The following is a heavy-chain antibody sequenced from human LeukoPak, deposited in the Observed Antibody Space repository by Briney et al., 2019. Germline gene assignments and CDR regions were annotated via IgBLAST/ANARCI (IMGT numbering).Heavy chain of an antibody. CDR2: IIPIFGTA. Sequence: SVKVSCKASGGTFSSYAISWVRQAPGQGLEWMGGIIPIFGTANYAQKFQGRVTITADESTSTAYMELSSLRSEDTAVYYCAREGDRYIRYWYFDLWGRGTLVTVSS. CDR3: AREGDRYIRYWYFDL. D-gene: IGHD5-24*01. V-gene: IGHV1-69*13. CDR1: GGTFSSYA. J-gene: IGHJ2*01.